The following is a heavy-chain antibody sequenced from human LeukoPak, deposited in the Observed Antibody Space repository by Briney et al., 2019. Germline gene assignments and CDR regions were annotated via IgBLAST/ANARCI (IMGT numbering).Heavy chain of an antibody. Sequence: GASVKVSCKASGYTFTGYYMHWVRQAPGQGLEWMGWISPNSGGTNYAQKFQGRVTMTRDTSISTAYMELSRLRSDDTAVYYCARDLKNYYDSSGSFNYWGQGTLVTVSS. CDR2: ISPNSGGT. V-gene: IGHV1-2*02. CDR3: ARDLKNYYDSSGSFNY. J-gene: IGHJ4*02. CDR1: GYTFTGYY. D-gene: IGHD3-22*01.